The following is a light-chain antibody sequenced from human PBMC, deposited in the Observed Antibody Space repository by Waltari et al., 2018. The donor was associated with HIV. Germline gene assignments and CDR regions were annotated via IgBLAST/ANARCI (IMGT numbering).Light chain of an antibody. CDR2: GNN. CDR3: QSYDSSLSGSV. Sequence: QSVLTQPPSVSGAPGQRVPISCTGSSSNIGALARVDVHWYQQLPGTAPKLLIYGNNNRPSGVPDRFSGSRSGTSASLAITGLQAEDEAHYYCQSYDSSLSGSVFGGGTKLTVL. V-gene: IGLV1-40*01. CDR1: SSNIGALARVD. J-gene: IGLJ3*02.